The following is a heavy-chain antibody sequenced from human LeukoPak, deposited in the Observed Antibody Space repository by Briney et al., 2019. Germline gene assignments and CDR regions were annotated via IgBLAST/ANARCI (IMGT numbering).Heavy chain of an antibody. D-gene: IGHD4-11*01. Sequence: SETLSLTCTVSGGSISSGGYYWSWIRQPPGKGLEWIGYIYHSGSTYYNPSLKSRVTISVDTSKNQFSLKLSSVTAADTAVYYCAREYPSNYDYWGQGTLVTVSS. CDR3: AREYPSNYDY. CDR1: GGSISSGGYY. CDR2: IYHSGST. J-gene: IGHJ4*02. V-gene: IGHV4-30-2*01.